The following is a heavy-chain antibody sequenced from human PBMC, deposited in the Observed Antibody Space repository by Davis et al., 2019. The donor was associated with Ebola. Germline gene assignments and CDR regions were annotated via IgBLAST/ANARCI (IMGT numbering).Heavy chain of an antibody. Sequence: GSLLRSPCEALGSTSRSTDMHWVRQPPGKGLEWLSRIRSSGSTKYYADSVRGRFTISRDNAKNSLSLQMDSLRDEDTAVYYCVRDWFGETNWGQGTLVTVSS. V-gene: IGHV3-48*02. CDR1: GSTSRSTD. J-gene: IGHJ4*02. CDR3: VRDWFGETN. D-gene: IGHD3-10*01. CDR2: IRSSGSTK.